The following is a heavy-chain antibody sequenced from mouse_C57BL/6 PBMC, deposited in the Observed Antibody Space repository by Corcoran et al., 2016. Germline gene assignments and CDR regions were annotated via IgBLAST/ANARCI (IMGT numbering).Heavy chain of an antibody. V-gene: IGHV9-3*01. CDR3: AREPFAMDY. CDR2: INTYSGVP. Sequence: QSQLVQAGPELKKPGETVKISCKASGYIFTTYGMSWVKQAPGKGLKWMGWINTYSGVPTYADDFKGRFAFSLETSASTAYLQINNLKNEDTATYFCAREPFAMDYWGQGTSVTVSS. J-gene: IGHJ4*01. D-gene: IGHD6-1*01. CDR1: GYIFTTYG.